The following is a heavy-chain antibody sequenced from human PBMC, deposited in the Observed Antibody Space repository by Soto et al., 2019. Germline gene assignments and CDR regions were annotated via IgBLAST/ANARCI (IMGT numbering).Heavy chain of an antibody. CDR2: ISSSGATI. J-gene: IGHJ4*02. CDR3: ARRVVAGKIYFAY. CDR1: GFTFSDYY. Sequence: QVQLVESGGGLVKPGGSLRLSCAASGFTFSDYYMSWIRQAPGKGLEWVSYISSSGATINYPDSVKGRFTISRDNANNSLYLQMNSLRAEDTAVYYCARRVVAGKIYFAYWGQGTLVTVSS. D-gene: IGHD6-19*01. V-gene: IGHV3-11*01.